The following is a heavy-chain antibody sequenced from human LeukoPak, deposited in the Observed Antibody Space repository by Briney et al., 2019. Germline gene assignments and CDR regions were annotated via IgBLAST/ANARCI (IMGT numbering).Heavy chain of an antibody. D-gene: IGHD3-16*02. CDR3: AKEAAWANYRCYFDS. J-gene: IGHJ4*02. Sequence: SETLSLTCTVSGDSISNYYWSWIRQPPGKGLEWIGYINYSGSTNYNPSLKSRVTISEDTSKNQFSLKLNSVTAADTAVYYCAKEAAWANYRCYFDSWGQGTLVTVSS. CDR2: INYSGST. V-gene: IGHV4-59*01. CDR1: GDSISNYY.